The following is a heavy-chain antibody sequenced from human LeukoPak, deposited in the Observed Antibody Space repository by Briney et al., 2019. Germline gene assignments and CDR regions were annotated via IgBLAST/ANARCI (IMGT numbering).Heavy chain of an antibody. CDR1: GFTFKNYA. CDR3: AREGEVSSSWYFDY. V-gene: IGHV3-23*01. CDR2: IRDGGNGT. J-gene: IGHJ4*02. D-gene: IGHD6-13*01. Sequence: GGSLRLSCVVSGFTFKNYAMSWVRQAPGKGLECVSSIRDGGNGTDYADSVKGRFTVSRDNSKNTLYLQMNSLRAEDTAVYYCAREGEVSSSWYFDYWGQGTLVTVSS.